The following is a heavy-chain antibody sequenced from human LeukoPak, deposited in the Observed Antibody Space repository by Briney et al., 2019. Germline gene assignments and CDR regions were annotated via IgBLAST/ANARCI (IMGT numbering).Heavy chain of an antibody. J-gene: IGHJ4*02. CDR2: IDPSDSYT. Sequence: GESLKISCKGSGYSFTSYWISWVRQMPGKGLEWMGRIDPSDSYTNYSPSFQGHVTISADESISTAYLQWGSLKASDTAMYYCARRGSTTTGVYSYWGQGTLVTVSS. CDR1: GYSFTSYW. D-gene: IGHD1-1*01. V-gene: IGHV5-10-1*01. CDR3: ARRGSTTTGVYSY.